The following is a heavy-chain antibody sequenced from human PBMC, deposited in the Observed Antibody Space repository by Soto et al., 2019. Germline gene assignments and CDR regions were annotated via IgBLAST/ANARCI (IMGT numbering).Heavy chain of an antibody. J-gene: IGHJ5*02. CDR1: GFTFSSYG. CDR3: AKDKAAAGSWFDP. CDR2: ISNDGSNK. V-gene: IGHV3-30*18. D-gene: IGHD6-13*01. Sequence: GGSLRLSCAASGFTFSSYGMHWVRQAPGKGLEWVAVISNDGSNKYYADSVKGRFTISRDNSKNTLYLQMNSLRAEDTAVYYCAKDKAAAGSWFDPWGQGTLVTVSS.